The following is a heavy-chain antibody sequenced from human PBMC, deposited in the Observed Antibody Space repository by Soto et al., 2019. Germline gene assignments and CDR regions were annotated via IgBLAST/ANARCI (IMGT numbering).Heavy chain of an antibody. CDR3: ARGLYGGYSNWFDP. D-gene: IGHD5-12*01. Sequence: SVKVSCKASGGTFSSYAISWVRQAPGQGLEWMGGIIPIFGTANYAQKFQGRVTITADESTSTAYMELSSLRSEDTAVYYCARGLYGGYSNWFDPWGQGTLVTVSS. CDR1: GGTFSSYA. J-gene: IGHJ5*02. V-gene: IGHV1-69*13. CDR2: IIPIFGTA.